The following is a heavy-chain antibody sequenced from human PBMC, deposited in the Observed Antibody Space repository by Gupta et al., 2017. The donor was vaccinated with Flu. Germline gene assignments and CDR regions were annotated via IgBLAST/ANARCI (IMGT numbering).Heavy chain of an antibody. CDR3: ARGHWDN. J-gene: IGHJ4*02. CDR1: GSDFNSYE. Sequence: EVLLVESGGGLVQPGGSLRLSCTASGSDFNSYEMSWFRQAPGRGLEWFAFISSSAVTYYTDPVRGRFTIARDNANNLLYLQMSSLRGEDTAVYYCARGHWDNWGQGTLVTVSS. V-gene: IGHV3-48*03. CDR2: ISSSAVT.